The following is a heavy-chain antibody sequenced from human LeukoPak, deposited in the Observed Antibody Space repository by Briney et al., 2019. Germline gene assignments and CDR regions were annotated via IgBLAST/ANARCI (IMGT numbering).Heavy chain of an antibody. V-gene: IGHV4-59*12. Sequence: SETLSLTCTVSGGSISSYYWSWIRQPPGKGLEWIGEIYHSGSTYYNPSLKSRVTISVDTSKNQFSLKLSSVTAADTAVYYCARDISRYCSSTSCTSPPLNSWGQGTLVTVSS. CDR2: IYHSGST. CDR3: ARDISRYCSSTSCTSPPLNS. D-gene: IGHD2-2*01. J-gene: IGHJ4*02. CDR1: GGSISSYY.